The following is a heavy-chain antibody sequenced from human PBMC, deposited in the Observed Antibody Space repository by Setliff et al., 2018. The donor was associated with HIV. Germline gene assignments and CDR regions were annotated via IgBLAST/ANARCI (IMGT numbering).Heavy chain of an antibody. J-gene: IGHJ4*02. CDR3: ARDYSGTHYGDIDL. V-gene: IGHV1-3*01. Sequence: ASVKVSCKASGYTLTSYGIHWVRQAPGQRLEWMAWINPGNGDRKYSQKLQGRVAITGDTSANTVYMEVSRLRSEDTALYFCARDYSGTHYGDIDLWGQGTLVTVSS. CDR2: INPGNGDR. D-gene: IGHD1-26*01. CDR1: GYTLTSYG.